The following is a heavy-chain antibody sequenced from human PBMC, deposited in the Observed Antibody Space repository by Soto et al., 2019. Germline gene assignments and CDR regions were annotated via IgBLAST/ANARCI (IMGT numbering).Heavy chain of an antibody. D-gene: IGHD3-22*01. V-gene: IGHV4-4*02. J-gene: IGHJ6*02. Sequence: SETLSLTCAVSGGSISSSNWWSWVRQPPGKGLEWIGEIYHSGSTNYNPSLKSRVTISVDTSKNQFSLKLSSVTAADTAVYYCARRLYYDSSGFEGGGMDVWGQGTTVTVS. CDR3: ARRLYYDSSGFEGGGMDV. CDR1: GGSISSSNW. CDR2: IYHSGST.